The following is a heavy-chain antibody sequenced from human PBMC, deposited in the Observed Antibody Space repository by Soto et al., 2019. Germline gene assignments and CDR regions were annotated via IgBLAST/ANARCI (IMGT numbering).Heavy chain of an antibody. D-gene: IGHD6-13*01. CDR1: GFTFSSYG. J-gene: IGHJ4*02. CDR2: ISYDGSNK. Sequence: QVQLVESGGGVVQPGRSLRLSCAASGFTFSSYGMHWVRQAPGKGLEWVAVISYDGSNKYYADSVKGRFTISRDNSKNTMYLQMNSMRAEDTAVYYCAKDPYSRSWYPGAFDYWGLGTLVTVSS. V-gene: IGHV3-30*18. CDR3: AKDPYSRSWYPGAFDY.